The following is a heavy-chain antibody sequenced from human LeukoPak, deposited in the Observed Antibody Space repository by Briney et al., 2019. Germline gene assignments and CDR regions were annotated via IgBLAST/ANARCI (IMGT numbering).Heavy chain of an antibody. CDR2: ISAYNGNT. J-gene: IGHJ4*02. D-gene: IGHD1-26*01. Sequence: GESLKISCKASGYSFTTYWIGWVRQAPGQGLEWMGWISAYNGNTNYAQKLQGRVTMTTDTSTSTAYMELRSLRSDDTAVYYCARGWELPHPFDYWGQGTLVTVSS. CDR3: ARGWELPHPFDY. V-gene: IGHV1-18*04. CDR1: GYSFTTYW.